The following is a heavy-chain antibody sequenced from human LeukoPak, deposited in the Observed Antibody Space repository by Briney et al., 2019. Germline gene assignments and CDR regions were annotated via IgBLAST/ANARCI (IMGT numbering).Heavy chain of an antibody. CDR1: GYTFTSNY. Sequence: ASVKVSCKASGYTFTSNYIHWVRQAPGQGLEWMGMIYPRDGSTSYAQKFQGRVTVTRDTSTGTVHMELSGLRSEDTAVYYCARDQEGFDYWGQGTLVTISS. CDR2: IYPRDGST. CDR3: ARDQEGFDY. V-gene: IGHV1-46*01. J-gene: IGHJ4*02.